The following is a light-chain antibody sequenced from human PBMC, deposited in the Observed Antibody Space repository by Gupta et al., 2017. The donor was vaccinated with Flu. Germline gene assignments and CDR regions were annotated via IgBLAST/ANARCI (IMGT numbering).Light chain of an antibody. CDR3: QQYDNLGT. CDR1: QDISNY. V-gene: IGKV1-33*01. Sequence: DIQMTQSPSSLSASVGDRVTITCQASQDISNYLNWYQQKPGKAPKLLIYDASNLETGVPSRFSGSGSGTDFTFTISSLQPEDIATYYWQQYDNLGTFGQGTKVEIK. J-gene: IGKJ1*01. CDR2: DAS.